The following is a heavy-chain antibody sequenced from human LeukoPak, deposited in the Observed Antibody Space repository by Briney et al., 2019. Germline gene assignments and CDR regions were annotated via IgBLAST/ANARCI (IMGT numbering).Heavy chain of an antibody. Sequence: PSQTLSLTCTVSGGSVSSGDYYWTWIRQPPGKGLEWIGYIYYSGSTYYNPSLKNRITMSVGTSKNQFSLKLFSVTAADTAVYYCARGVTTASFDSWGQGTLVTVSS. J-gene: IGHJ4*02. CDR3: ARGVTTASFDS. CDR1: GGSVSSGDYY. V-gene: IGHV4-30-4*08. CDR2: IYYSGST. D-gene: IGHD2-21*02.